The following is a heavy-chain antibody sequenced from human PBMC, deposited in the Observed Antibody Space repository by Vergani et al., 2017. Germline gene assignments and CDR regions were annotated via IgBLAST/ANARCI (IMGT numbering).Heavy chain of an antibody. V-gene: IGHV4-34*01. D-gene: IGHD4-11*01. CDR2: IDHTGRP. CDR3: ARVNTETNGHLYYSYYMDV. J-gene: IGHJ6*03. Sequence: QVQLQQWGGGLLKPSETLSLTCVVHGGSFTSYHWTWIRQSPGEGLEWVGDIDHTGRPDYNPSLKSRLTMSVNKSRNQFSLTLNSVTATDTAIYFCARVNTETNGHLYYSYYMDVWGQGTAVTVS. CDR1: GGSFTSYH.